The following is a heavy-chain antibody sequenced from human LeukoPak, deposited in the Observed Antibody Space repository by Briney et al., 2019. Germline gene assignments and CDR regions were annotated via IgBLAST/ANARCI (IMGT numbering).Heavy chain of an antibody. J-gene: IGHJ4*02. Sequence: PGGSLRLSCEATGFIFSNYWMAWVRQAPGKGLEWVSFIYSGGNTLYSDSVKGRFTISRDNSKNTLYLQMNSLRAEDTAVYYCARRAGEYSHPYDYWGQGTLVTVSS. V-gene: IGHV3-53*01. CDR2: IYSGGNT. CDR3: ARRAGEYSHPYDY. CDR1: GFIFSNYW. D-gene: IGHD4-17*01.